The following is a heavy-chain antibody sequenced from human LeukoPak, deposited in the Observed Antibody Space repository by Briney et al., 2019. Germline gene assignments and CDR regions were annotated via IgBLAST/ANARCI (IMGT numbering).Heavy chain of an antibody. V-gene: IGHV3-7*01. CDR2: IKQDGSEK. CDR1: GFTFSSYW. Sequence: GGSLRLSCAASGFTFSSYWMSWVRQAPGKGLEWVANIKQDGSEKYYVDSVKGRFTISRDNAKNSLYLQMNSLRAEDTAVYYCARLGSPYYYYYMDVWGKGTTVTVSS. J-gene: IGHJ6*03. D-gene: IGHD2-15*01. CDR3: ARLGSPYYYYYMDV.